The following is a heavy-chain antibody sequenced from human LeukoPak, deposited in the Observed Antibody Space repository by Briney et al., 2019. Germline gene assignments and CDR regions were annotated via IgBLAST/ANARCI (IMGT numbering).Heavy chain of an antibody. CDR1: GGSISDYN. J-gene: IGHJ4*02. CDR2: IYSSGST. CDR3: ARGLGYCSSTSCYRVGYFDY. Sequence: SETLSLYCTVSGGSISDYNWSWIRQPPGKGLEWVGYIYSSGSTNYNPSLKSRVTISVDASKNQSSLKLSSVTAADTAVYYCARGLGYCSSTSCYRVGYFDYWGQGTLVTVSS. D-gene: IGHD2-2*02. V-gene: IGHV4-4*09.